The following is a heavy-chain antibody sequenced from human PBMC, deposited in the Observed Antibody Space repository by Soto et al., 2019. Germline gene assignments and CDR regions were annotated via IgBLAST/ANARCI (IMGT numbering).Heavy chain of an antibody. Sequence: GASVKVSCKASGYTFTSYYMHWVRQAPGQGLEWMGIINPSGGSTSYAQKFQGRVTMTRDTSTSTVYMELSSLRSEDTAVYYCARVRKGNSYYHYYGMDVWGQGTTVTVSS. CDR3: ARVRKGNSYYHYYGMDV. V-gene: IGHV1-46*01. D-gene: IGHD4-4*01. CDR2: INPSGGST. CDR1: GYTFTSYY. J-gene: IGHJ6*02.